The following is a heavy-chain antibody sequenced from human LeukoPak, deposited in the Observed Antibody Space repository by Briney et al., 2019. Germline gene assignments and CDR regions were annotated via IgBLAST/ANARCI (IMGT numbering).Heavy chain of an antibody. J-gene: IGHJ4*02. Sequence: GGSLRLSCAASGLTFSNYAMSWVRQAPGKGLEWVSAVTESGGSRHYADSVKGRFTISRDNSKNTLYLQMNSLRAEDTAVYYCAKTGGRITMIVVVHWGQGTLVTVSS. D-gene: IGHD3-22*01. CDR3: AKTGGRITMIVVVH. CDR2: VTESGGSR. CDR1: GLTFSNYA. V-gene: IGHV3-23*01.